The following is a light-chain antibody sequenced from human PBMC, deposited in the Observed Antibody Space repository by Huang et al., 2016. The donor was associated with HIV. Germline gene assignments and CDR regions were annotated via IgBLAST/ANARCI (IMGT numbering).Light chain of an antibody. CDR2: GPS. CDR3: QQYNSWPWT. Sequence: EIVTTQSPATLSVSPGDTASLSCRASQSVSSNLAWFQLKPGQAPRLLIYGPSIRATGVPARLSGSGSGTEFSLTISSLQSEDFAFYYCQQYNSWPWTFGQGTKVEIK. V-gene: IGKV3-15*01. J-gene: IGKJ1*01. CDR1: QSVSSN.